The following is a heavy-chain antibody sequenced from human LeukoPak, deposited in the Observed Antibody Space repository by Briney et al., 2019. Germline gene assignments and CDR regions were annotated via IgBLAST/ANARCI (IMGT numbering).Heavy chain of an antibody. J-gene: IGHJ3*02. Sequence: ASVKVSCKVSGYTLTELSMHWMRQAPGKGLEWMGGFDPEDGETIYAQKFQGRVTMTEDTSTDTAYMELSSLRSEDTAVYYCATVWQHHTRGAFDIWGQGTMVTVSS. D-gene: IGHD6-13*01. V-gene: IGHV1-24*01. CDR3: ATVWQHHTRGAFDI. CDR1: GYTLTELS. CDR2: FDPEDGET.